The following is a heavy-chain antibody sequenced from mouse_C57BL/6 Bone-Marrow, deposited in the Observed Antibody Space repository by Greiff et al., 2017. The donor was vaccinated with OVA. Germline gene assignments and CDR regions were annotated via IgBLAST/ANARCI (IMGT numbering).Heavy chain of an antibody. J-gene: IGHJ1*03. V-gene: IGHV1-69*01. Sequence: VQLQQPGAELVMPGASVKLSCKASGYTFTSYWMHWVKQRPGQGLEWIGEIDPSDSYTNYNQKFKGKSTLTVDKSSSTAYMQLSSLTSEDSAVYYCATTVVPNWYFDVWGTGTTVTVSS. D-gene: IGHD1-1*01. CDR2: IDPSDSYT. CDR1: GYTFTSYW. CDR3: ATTVVPNWYFDV.